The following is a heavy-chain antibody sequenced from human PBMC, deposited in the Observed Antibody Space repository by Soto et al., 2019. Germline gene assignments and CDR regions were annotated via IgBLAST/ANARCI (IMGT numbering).Heavy chain of an antibody. CDR3: ARDKGYDILTGRRLDAFDI. V-gene: IGHV1-46*01. D-gene: IGHD3-9*01. CDR1: GYTFTSYY. Sequence: ASVKVSCKASGYTFTSYYMHWVRQAPGQGLEWMGIINPSGGSTSYAQKFQGRVTMTRDTSTSTVYMELNSLRAEDTAVYYCARDKGYDILTGRRLDAFDIWGQGTMVTVSS. J-gene: IGHJ3*02. CDR2: INPSGGST.